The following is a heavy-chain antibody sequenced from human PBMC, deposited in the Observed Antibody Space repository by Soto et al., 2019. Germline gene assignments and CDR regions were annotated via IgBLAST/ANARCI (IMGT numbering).Heavy chain of an antibody. CDR1: RGSISGYY. Sequence: QVQLQESGPGLVKPSETLSLTCTVSRGSISGYYWGWIRQPPGKEPEWIAYIHSSGDTNYNPSLRSRVIMSVDTSKNQFSLKLNSVTAADTAVYFCARREAVTTHGAFDYWGQGTLVTVSS. CDR2: IHSSGDT. V-gene: IGHV4-4*08. CDR3: ARREAVTTHGAFDY. J-gene: IGHJ4*02. D-gene: IGHD6-19*01.